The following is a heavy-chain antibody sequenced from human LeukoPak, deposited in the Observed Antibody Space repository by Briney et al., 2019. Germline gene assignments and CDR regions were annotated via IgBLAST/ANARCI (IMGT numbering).Heavy chain of an antibody. Sequence: GASPNISLKCSGYSFTRYWIILVRQMPGKGLEPMVRIDHIFSYTNYIPSFQGHVTISADKSISTAYLQWSSLKASDTAMYYCASSPNGSGGSFSQYYYYYGMDVWGKGTTVTVSS. CDR3: ASSPNGSGGSFSQYYYYYGMDV. CDR1: GYSFTRYW. D-gene: IGHD2-15*01. V-gene: IGHV5-10-1*01. CDR2: IDHIFSYT. J-gene: IGHJ6*04.